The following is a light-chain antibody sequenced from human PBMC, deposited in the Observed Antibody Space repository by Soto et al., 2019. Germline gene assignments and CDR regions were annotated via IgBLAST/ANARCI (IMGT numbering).Light chain of an antibody. CDR3: QQHGSSPTT. J-gene: IGKJ5*01. V-gene: IGKV3-20*01. CDR1: QSVSSSY. CDR2: GAS. Sequence: EIVLTQSPGTLSLSPGERATLSCRASQSVSSSYFAWYQQKPGQAPRLLIYGASSRATGIPDRFSGSGSGTDFTLTIIRLEHEDFAVYYCQQHGSSPTTFGQGTRLEIK.